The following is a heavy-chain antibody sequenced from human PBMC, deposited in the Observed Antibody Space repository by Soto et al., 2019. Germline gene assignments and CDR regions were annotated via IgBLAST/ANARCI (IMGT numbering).Heavy chain of an antibody. V-gene: IGHV1-18*01. J-gene: IGHJ2*01. D-gene: IGHD2-2*01. CDR3: ARAVVVVPAAMVDWYFDL. CDR2: ISAYNGNT. Sequence: QVQLVQSGAEVKKPGASVKVSCKASGYTFTSYGISWVRQAPGQGLEWMGWISAYNGNTNYAQKLQGRVTMTTDTSTRTGYMELGSLRSYDTAGYYCARAVVVVPAAMVDWYFDLWGRGTLVTVSS. CDR1: GYTFTSYG.